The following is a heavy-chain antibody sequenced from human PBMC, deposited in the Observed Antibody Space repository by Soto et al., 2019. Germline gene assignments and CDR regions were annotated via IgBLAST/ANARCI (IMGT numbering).Heavy chain of an antibody. V-gene: IGHV3-21*01. Sequence: PGGSLRLSCAASGVTFSSYSMNWVRQAPGKGLEWVSSISRSSSYIYYADSVKGRFTISRDNAKNSLYLQMNSLRAEDTAVYYCARDLHDYVSFRFDPWGQGTLVTVS. J-gene: IGHJ5*02. CDR3: ARDLHDYVSFRFDP. CDR2: ISRSSSYI. CDR1: GVTFSSYS. D-gene: IGHD3-16*01.